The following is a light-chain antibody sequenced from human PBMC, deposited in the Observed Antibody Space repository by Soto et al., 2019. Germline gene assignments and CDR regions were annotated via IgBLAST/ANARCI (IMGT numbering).Light chain of an antibody. CDR3: QTYDSSLSGYV. CDR2: GNS. V-gene: IGLV1-40*01. J-gene: IGLJ1*01. CDR1: SSNIGARYD. Sequence: QSVLTQPPSVSGAPGQRVTISCTGSSSNIGARYDVHWYQQLPGTAPKLLISGNSNRPSGVPDRFSGSKSGTSASLAITGLQAEDEADHYCQTYDSSLSGYVFGTGTKVTV.